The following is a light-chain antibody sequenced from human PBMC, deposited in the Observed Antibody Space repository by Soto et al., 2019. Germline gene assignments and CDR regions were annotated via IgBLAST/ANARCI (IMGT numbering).Light chain of an antibody. CDR2: GTS. CDR1: QSVNSNY. J-gene: IGKJ1*01. V-gene: IGKV3-20*01. Sequence: EIVLTQSPGTLSLSPGERATLSCRASQSVNSNYLAWYQQKPGQSPRVLLYGTSSRATGIPDRFSGSGSGTDFTLTISRLEPEDFAVYYCQQYDSSFRTFGQGTKVEIK. CDR3: QQYDSSFRT.